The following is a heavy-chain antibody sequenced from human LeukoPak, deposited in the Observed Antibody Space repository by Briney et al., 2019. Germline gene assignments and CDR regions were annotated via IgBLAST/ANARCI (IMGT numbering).Heavy chain of an antibody. CDR3: ARDGNYYDSSGPADY. Sequence: PGGSLRLSCTASGFILSDSCFDWARQAPGKGLEWVAFLRYDGRSKYYLDAVKGRFTISRDNSKNTVYLQMDSLRPEDTAVYYCARDGNYYDSSGPADYWGQGSLVTVSS. CDR2: LRYDGRSK. V-gene: IGHV3-30*02. D-gene: IGHD3-22*01. CDR1: GFILSDSC. J-gene: IGHJ4*02.